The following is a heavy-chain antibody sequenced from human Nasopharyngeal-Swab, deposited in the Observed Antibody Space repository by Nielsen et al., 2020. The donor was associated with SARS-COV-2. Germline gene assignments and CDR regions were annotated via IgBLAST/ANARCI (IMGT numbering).Heavy chain of an antibody. J-gene: IGHJ3*02. CDR2: IKQDGSEK. D-gene: IGHD3-9*01. CDR3: ARDLALYDILTGYTDAFDI. CDR1: GFTFSRYW. V-gene: IGHV3-7*01. Sequence: GGSLRLSCAASGFTFSRYWMSWVRQAPGKGLEWVANIKQDGSEKYYVDSAEGRFSISRDNAKNSLFLQMNSLRAEDTAVYYCARDLALYDILTGYTDAFDIWGQGTMVTVSS.